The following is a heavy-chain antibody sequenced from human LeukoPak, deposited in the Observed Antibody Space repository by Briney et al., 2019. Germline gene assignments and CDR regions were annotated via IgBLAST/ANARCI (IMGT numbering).Heavy chain of an antibody. CDR2: IYYSGST. J-gene: IGHJ5*02. D-gene: IGHD3-10*01. CDR1: GGSIRNDY. CDR3: ARDQGFGDNWFDP. V-gene: IGHV4-59*01. Sequence: SETLSLTCAVSGGSIRNDYWSWIRQPPGKGLEWIGYIYYSGSTNYNPSLKSRVTISVDTSKNQFSLKLSSVTAADTAVYYCARDQGFGDNWFDPWGQGTLVTVSS.